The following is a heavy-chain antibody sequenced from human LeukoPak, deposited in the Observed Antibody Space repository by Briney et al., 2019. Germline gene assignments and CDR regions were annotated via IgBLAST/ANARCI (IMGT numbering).Heavy chain of an antibody. V-gene: IGHV3-23*01. J-gene: IGHJ4*02. CDR1: GFTFRSHA. CDR3: AKAGGGSSFSGYFDY. CDR2: ISPGGSST. Sequence: GGSLRLSCTASGFTFRSHAMAWVRQAPGKGLEWVSSISPGGSSTYYADSVKGRFTISRDNSKNTLYLQMNSLRAEDTAVYYCAKAGGGSSFSGYFDYWGQGTLVTVSS. D-gene: IGHD2-15*01.